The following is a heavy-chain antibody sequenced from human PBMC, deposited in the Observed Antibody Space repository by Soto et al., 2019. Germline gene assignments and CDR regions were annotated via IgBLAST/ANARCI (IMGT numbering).Heavy chain of an antibody. Sequence: VHLLESGGGLVQPGGSLRLSCAASGFTFSSYAMAWVRQAPGKGPEWVATISGGDDTTYYADSVKGRFTISRDNFKNSLYLQMTSLRAQDTAIYYCVKDWTGSTCPCLDVWGQGTTVTVSS. J-gene: IGHJ6*02. CDR2: ISGGDDTT. CDR1: GFTFSSYA. D-gene: IGHD2-8*02. CDR3: VKDWTGSTCPCLDV. V-gene: IGHV3-23*01.